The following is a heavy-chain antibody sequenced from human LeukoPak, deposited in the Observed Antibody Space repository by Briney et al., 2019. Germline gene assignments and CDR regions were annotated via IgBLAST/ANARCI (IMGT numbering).Heavy chain of an antibody. CDR3: ARDRRVYYDSSGYSWWSFDY. CDR1: GYTFTGYY. CDR2: INPNSGGT. J-gene: IGHJ4*02. Sequence: ASVKVSCKASGYTFTGYYMHWVRQAPGQGLEWMGWINPNSGGTNYAQKFQGRGTMTRDTSISTAYIELSRLRSDDTAVYYCARDRRVYYDSSGYSWWSFDYWGQGTLVTVSS. D-gene: IGHD3-22*01. V-gene: IGHV1-2*02.